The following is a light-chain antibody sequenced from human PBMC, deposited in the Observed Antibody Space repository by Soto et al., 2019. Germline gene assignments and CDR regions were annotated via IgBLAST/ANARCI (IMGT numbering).Light chain of an antibody. CDR3: QAWDSSTAV. CDR1: KLGDKY. J-gene: IGLJ1*01. CDR2: QDS. V-gene: IGLV3-1*01. Sequence: SYELTQPPSVSVSPGQTASITCSGDKLGDKYACWYQQKPGQSPVLVIYQDSKRPSGIPERFSGSNSANTATLTISGTQAMDEADYYCQAWDSSTAVFGTGTKLTVL.